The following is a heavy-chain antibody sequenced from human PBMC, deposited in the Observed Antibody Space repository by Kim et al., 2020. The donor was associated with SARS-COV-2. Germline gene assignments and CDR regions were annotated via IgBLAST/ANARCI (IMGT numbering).Heavy chain of an antibody. Sequence: SETLSLTCTVSGGSISSSSYYWGWIRQPPGKGLEWIGSIYYSGSTYYNPSLKSRVTISVDTSKNQFSLKLSSVTAADTAVYYCARQHSAAAAGRGYWYFDLWGRGTLVTVSS. D-gene: IGHD6-13*01. CDR1: GGSISSSSYY. V-gene: IGHV4-39*01. J-gene: IGHJ2*01. CDR2: IYYSGST. CDR3: ARQHSAAAAGRGYWYFDL.